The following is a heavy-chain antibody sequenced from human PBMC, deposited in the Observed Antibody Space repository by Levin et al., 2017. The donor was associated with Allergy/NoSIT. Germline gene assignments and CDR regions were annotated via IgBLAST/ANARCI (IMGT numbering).Heavy chain of an antibody. Sequence: SQTLSLTCTVSGGSISSGDYYWSWIRQPPGKGLEWIGYIYYSGSIYYNPSLKSRVTISVDTSKNQFSLKLSSVTAADTAVYYCHYFGSGTYNNVIPVYFDYWGQGTLVTVSS. D-gene: IGHD3-10*01. CDR2: IYYSGSI. CDR3: HYFGSGTYNNVIPVYFDY. J-gene: IGHJ4*02. V-gene: IGHV4-30-4*01. CDR1: GGSISSGDYY.